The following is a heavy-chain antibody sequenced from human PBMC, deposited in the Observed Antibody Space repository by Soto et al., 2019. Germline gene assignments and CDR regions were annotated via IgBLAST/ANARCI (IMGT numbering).Heavy chain of an antibody. CDR1: GGSISSSNW. V-gene: IGHV4-4*02. CDR3: ARVGGSLGELYNWFDP. Sequence: PSETLSLTCAVSGGSISSSNWWSWVHQPPGKGLEWIGEIYHSGSTNYNPSLKSRVTISVDKSKNQFSLKLSSVTAADTAVYYCARVGGSLGELYNWFDPWGQGTLVTVSS. D-gene: IGHD3-3*01. CDR2: IYHSGST. J-gene: IGHJ5*02.